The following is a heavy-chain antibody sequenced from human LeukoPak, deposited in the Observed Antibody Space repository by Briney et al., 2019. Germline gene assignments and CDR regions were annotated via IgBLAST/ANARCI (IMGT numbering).Heavy chain of an antibody. Sequence: PETLSLTCTVSGASISSNNYYWGWVRQPPGKGLEWIGNIYSSGNTYYNASLKSRVTIYIDTSKNQFSLNLSSVTAADTAVYYCAKSGGPGLIDYWGQGTLVTVSS. CDR2: IYSSGNT. CDR3: AKSGGPGLIDY. CDR1: GASISSNNYY. D-gene: IGHD1-26*01. J-gene: IGHJ4*02. V-gene: IGHV4-39*01.